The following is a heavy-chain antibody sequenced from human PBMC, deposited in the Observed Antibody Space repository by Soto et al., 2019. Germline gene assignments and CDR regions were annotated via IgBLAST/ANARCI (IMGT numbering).Heavy chain of an antibody. CDR3: ARYTFGGVIVRPDAFDI. CDR1: GGSISSYY. CDR2: IYYSGST. V-gene: IGHV4-59*01. J-gene: IGHJ3*02. Sequence: PSETLSLSCTVSGGSISSYYWSWIRQPPGKGLEWIGYIYYSGSTNYNPSLKSRVTISVDTSKNQFSLKLSSVTAADTAVYYCARYTFGGVIVRPDAFDIWGQGTMVTVS. D-gene: IGHD3-16*02.